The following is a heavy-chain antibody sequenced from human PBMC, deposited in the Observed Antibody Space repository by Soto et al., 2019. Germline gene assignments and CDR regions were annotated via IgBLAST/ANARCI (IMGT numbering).Heavy chain of an antibody. J-gene: IGHJ4*02. CDR3: ARDPVAAKSGPFDY. Sequence: GGSLRLSCAASGFTFSSYGMHWVRQAPGKGLEWVAVISYDGSNKYYADSVKGRFTISRDNSKSTLYLQMNSLRAEDTAVYYCARDPVAAKSGPFDYWGQGTLVTVSS. D-gene: IGHD6-19*01. CDR1: GFTFSSYG. V-gene: IGHV3-30*03. CDR2: ISYDGSNK.